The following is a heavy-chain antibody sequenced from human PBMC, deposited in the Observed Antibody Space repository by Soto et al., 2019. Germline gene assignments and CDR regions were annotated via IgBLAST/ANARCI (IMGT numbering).Heavy chain of an antibody. CDR3: ARDKRYYDSTPAACDI. Sequence: QVPLVQSGAEVKKPGSSVKVSCKASGGTFSSYAISWVRQAPVQGLAWMGGIIPIFGTANYAQKFQGRVTITANESTRTAYMELSSLRSGDTAVYYCARDKRYYDSTPAACDIGGQGTMVTVSA. CDR1: GGTFSSYA. V-gene: IGHV1-69*01. CDR2: IIPIFGTA. D-gene: IGHD3-22*01. J-gene: IGHJ3*02.